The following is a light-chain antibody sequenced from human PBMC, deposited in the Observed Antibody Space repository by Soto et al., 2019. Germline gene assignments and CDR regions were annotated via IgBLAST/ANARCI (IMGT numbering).Light chain of an antibody. V-gene: IGLV3-21*02. CDR2: DDS. J-gene: IGLJ1*01. CDR3: QVWDTSGDHEV. Sequence: SYELTQPPSVSVAPGQTARISCGGYNIGSKSVHWYQQRPGQAPVLVVYDDSDRPSGIPERFSGSNSGNTATLTISRVEAGDEADYYCQVWDTSGDHEVFGTGTKLTVL. CDR1: NIGSKS.